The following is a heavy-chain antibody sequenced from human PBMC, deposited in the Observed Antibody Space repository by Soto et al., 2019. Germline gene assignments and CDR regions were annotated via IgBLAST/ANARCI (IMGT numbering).Heavy chain of an antibody. CDR3: ARVPADSSGYWGAFDI. CDR1: GDSISSSNW. V-gene: IGHV4-4*02. D-gene: IGHD3-22*01. CDR2: IYHSGST. Sequence: QVQLQESGPGLVKPSGTLSLTCAVSGDSISSSNWWTWVRQPPGKGLEWIGEIYHSGSTNYNPSLKSRLTISVDKSKNQFSLNLSSVTAADTAVYYCARVPADSSGYWGAFDIWGQGALVTVSS. J-gene: IGHJ3*02.